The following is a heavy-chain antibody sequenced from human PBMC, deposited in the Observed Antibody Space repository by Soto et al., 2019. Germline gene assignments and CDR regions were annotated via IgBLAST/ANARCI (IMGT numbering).Heavy chain of an antibody. CDR2: ISYDGSNK. Sequence: GGSLRLSCAASGFTFSNAWINWVRQAPGKGLEWVAVISYDGSNKYYADSVKGRFTISRDNSKNTLYLQMNSLRAEDTAVYYCARERSFWSGYYSGMDVWGQGTTVTVSS. CDR1: GFTFSNAW. V-gene: IGHV3-30-3*01. CDR3: ARERSFWSGYYSGMDV. J-gene: IGHJ6*02. D-gene: IGHD3-3*01.